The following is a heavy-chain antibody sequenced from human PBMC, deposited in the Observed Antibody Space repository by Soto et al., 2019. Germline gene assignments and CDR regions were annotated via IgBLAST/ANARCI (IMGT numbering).Heavy chain of an antibody. Sequence: SVKVSCKASGGTFSSYAISWVRQAPGQGLEWMGGIIPIFGTANYAQKFQGRATITADESTSTAYKELSSLRSEDTAVYYCARSQITMVRGVIHYYYYGMDVWAQWTTVTVSS. CDR2: IIPIFGTA. J-gene: IGHJ6*02. D-gene: IGHD3-10*01. V-gene: IGHV1-69*13. CDR3: ARSQITMVRGVIHYYYYGMDV. CDR1: GGTFSSYA.